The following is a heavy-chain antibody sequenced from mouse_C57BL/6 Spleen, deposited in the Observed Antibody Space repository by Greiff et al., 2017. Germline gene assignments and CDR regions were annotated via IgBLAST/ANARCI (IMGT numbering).Heavy chain of an antibody. J-gene: IGHJ2*01. D-gene: IGHD4-1*01. CDR1: GFTFSSYA. Sequence: EVKLMESGGGLVKPGGSLKLSCAASGFTFSSYAMSWVRQTPEKRLEWVATISDGGSYTYYPDNVKGRFTISRDNAKNNLYLQMSHLKSEDTAMYYCAREILGNFDYWGQGTTLTVSS. V-gene: IGHV5-4*01. CDR3: AREILGNFDY. CDR2: ISDGGSYT.